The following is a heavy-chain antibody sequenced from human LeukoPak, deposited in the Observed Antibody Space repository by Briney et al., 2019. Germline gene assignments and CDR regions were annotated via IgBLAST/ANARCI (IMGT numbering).Heavy chain of an antibody. CDR3: ARLFTMVRGVSTDY. J-gene: IGHJ4*02. V-gene: IGHV4-4*07. Sequence: SETLSLTCTVSGGSISSYYWSWIRQPAGKGLEWIGRIYTSGSTNYNPSLKSRVTISVDTSKNQFSLKLSSVTAADTAVYYCARLFTMVRGVSTDYWGQGTLVTVSS. CDR2: IYTSGST. CDR1: GGSISSYY. D-gene: IGHD3-10*01.